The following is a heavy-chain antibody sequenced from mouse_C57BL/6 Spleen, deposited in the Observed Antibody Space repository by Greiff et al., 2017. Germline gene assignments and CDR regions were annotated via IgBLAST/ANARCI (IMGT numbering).Heavy chain of an antibody. J-gene: IGHJ2*01. D-gene: IGHD1-1*02. Sequence: LSISKDNSKSQVFLKLNSLQTDDTATYYCAKQGSYPYFDYWGQGTTLTVSS. V-gene: IGHV2-3*01. CDR3: AKQGSYPYFDY.